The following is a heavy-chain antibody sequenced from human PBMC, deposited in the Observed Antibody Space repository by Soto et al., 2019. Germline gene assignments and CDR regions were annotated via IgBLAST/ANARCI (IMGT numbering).Heavy chain of an antibody. CDR1: GGTFSSYA. V-gene: IGHV1-69*13. CDR2: IIPIFGTA. CDR3: ARVRQWLINWFDP. Sequence: SVKVSCKASGGTFSSYAISWVRQAPGQGLEWMGGIIPIFGTANYAQKFQGRVTITADESTSTAYMELSSLRSEDTAVYYCARVRQWLINWFDPWGQGTLVTVSS. D-gene: IGHD6-19*01. J-gene: IGHJ5*02.